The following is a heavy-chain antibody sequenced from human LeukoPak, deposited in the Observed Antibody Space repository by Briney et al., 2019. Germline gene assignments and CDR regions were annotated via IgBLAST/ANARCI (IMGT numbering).Heavy chain of an antibody. CDR2: IRSKTNNYAT. D-gene: IGHD3-22*01. CDR3: VTNYYDTAAFDH. J-gene: IGHJ4*02. CDR1: GFTFNNSA. V-gene: IGHV3-73*01. Sequence: GGSLRLSCAASGFTFNNSAMQWVRQASGRGLEWLGRIRSKTNNYATAYSASAKGRFTISRDDSQGTAFLQMNSLKTDDTAVYYCVTNYYDTAAFDHWGQGTLVTVSS.